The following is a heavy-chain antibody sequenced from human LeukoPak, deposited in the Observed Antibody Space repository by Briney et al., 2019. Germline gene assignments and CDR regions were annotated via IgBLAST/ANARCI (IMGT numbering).Heavy chain of an antibody. CDR2: ISAYNGDT. Sequence: GASVKVSCKASGYTFTSYGITWVRQAPGQGLEWMGWISAYNGDTNYPQKLQGRVTMTTDTSTSTAYMELRSLRSDDTAVYYCARDRVGIAVAETPWGAFDIWGQGTTVTVS. D-gene: IGHD6-19*01. CDR1: GYTFTSYG. V-gene: IGHV1-18*01. J-gene: IGHJ3*02. CDR3: ARDRVGIAVAETPWGAFDI.